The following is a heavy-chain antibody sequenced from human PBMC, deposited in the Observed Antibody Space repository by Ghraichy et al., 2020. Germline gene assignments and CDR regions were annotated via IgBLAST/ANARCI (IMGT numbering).Heavy chain of an antibody. V-gene: IGHV3-7*01. CDR1: GFTFGRYW. Sequence: GGSLSLSCAASGFTFGRYWMTWVRQAPGKGLECVANIKHDGSEKYYVDSVKGRFTISRDNAKNSLYLQMNSLRAEDTAVYYCARDLWVTAPGIWGQGTMVNVSS. CDR2: IKHDGSEK. D-gene: IGHD2-21*02. CDR3: ARDLWVTAPGI. J-gene: IGHJ3*02.